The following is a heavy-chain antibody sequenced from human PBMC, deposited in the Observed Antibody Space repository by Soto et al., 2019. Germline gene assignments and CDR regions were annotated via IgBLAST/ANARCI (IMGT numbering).Heavy chain of an antibody. D-gene: IGHD2-21*02. CDR2: ISYDGSNK. Sequence: GGSLRLSCAASGFTFSSYAMQWVRQAPGKGLEWVAVISYDGSNKYYADSVKGRFTISRDNSKNTLYLQMNSLRAEDTAVYYCARDKHIVVVTALLPDDYWGQGTLVTVSS. V-gene: IGHV3-30-3*01. J-gene: IGHJ4*02. CDR3: ARDKHIVVVTALLPDDY. CDR1: GFTFSSYA.